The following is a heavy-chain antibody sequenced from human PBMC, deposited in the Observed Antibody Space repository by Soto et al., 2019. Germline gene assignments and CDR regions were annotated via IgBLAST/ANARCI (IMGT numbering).Heavy chain of an antibody. CDR3: AQTVTELSPCYFDY. J-gene: IGHJ4*02. D-gene: IGHD3-16*02. CDR2: IFSNDEK. CDR1: GSSLSNARMG. V-gene: IGHV2-26*01. Sequence: QVTLKESGHVLVKPTETLPLTCTVSGSSLSNARMGVSWIRQPPGKALEWLAHIFSNDEKSYSTSLKSRLNIPKDPFKSQVVLTMTNIGPVDTATYYRAQTVTELSPCYFDYLGQGTLVTVSS.